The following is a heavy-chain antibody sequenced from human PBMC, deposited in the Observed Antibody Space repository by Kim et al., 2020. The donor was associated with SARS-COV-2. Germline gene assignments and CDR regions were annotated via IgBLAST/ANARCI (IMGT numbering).Heavy chain of an antibody. J-gene: IGHJ6*02. D-gene: IGHD6-13*01. CDR1: GGSISSYY. CDR3: ARDGGYSSSWEGNSLLYYYYGMDV. CDR2: IYTSGST. Sequence: SETPSLTCTVSGGSISSYYWSWIRQPAGKGLEWIGRIYTSGSTNYNPSLKSRVTMSVDTSKNQFSLKLSSVTAADTAVYYCARDGGYSSSWEGNSLLYYYYGMDVWGQGTTVTVSS. V-gene: IGHV4-4*07.